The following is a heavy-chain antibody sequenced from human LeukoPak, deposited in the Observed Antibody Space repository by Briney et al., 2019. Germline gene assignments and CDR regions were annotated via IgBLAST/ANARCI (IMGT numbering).Heavy chain of an antibody. J-gene: IGHJ4*02. CDR2: ISWNSGSI. Sequence: PGGSLRLSCAASGFTFGDYAMHWVRQAPGKGLEWVSGISWNSGSIGYADSVKGRFTISRDNAKNSLYLQMNSLRAEDTALYYCAKDMCSGGSCYSFDYWGQGTLVTVSS. V-gene: IGHV3-9*01. CDR3: AKDMCSGGSCYSFDY. CDR1: GFTFGDYA. D-gene: IGHD2-15*01.